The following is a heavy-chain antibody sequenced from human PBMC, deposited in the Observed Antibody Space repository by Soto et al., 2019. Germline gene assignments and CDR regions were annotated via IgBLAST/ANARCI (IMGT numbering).Heavy chain of an antibody. Sequence: SLGLSCAASGFTCSSYSMNWVRQAPGKGLEWVASIRSSSFSINYADSVKGRFSISRDNAQNSLHLQMNNLIAEDTAVYYCARNESSNIYGMDVWGQGTTVTVSS. CDR1: GFTCSSYS. CDR2: IRSSSFSI. D-gene: IGHD6-6*01. V-gene: IGHV3-21*01. J-gene: IGHJ6*02. CDR3: ARNESSNIYGMDV.